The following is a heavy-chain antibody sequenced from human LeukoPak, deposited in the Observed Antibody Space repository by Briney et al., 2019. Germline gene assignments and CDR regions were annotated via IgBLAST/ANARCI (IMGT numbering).Heavy chain of an antibody. CDR2: INHRGST. J-gene: IGHJ4*02. D-gene: IGHD3-16*01. V-gene: IGHV4-34*01. Sequence: SETLSLTCAVYGGSFSAYYWSWIRQPPGKGLEWIGEINHRGSTNYNPSLKSRVTISVDTSKNQFSLKLSPVTAADTAVYYCAGRLRGFYFDYWGQGTLVTVSS. CDR3: AGRLRGFYFDY. CDR1: GGSFSAYY.